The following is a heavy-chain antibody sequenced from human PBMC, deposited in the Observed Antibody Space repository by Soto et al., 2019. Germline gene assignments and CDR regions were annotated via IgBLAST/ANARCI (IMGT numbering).Heavy chain of an antibody. CDR1: GFTFSSYA. J-gene: IGHJ4*02. CDR3: ARYGSGIDC. V-gene: IGHV3-48*01. CDR2: ISSSSSAI. Sequence: GGSLRLSCAASGFTFSSYAMSWVRQAPGKGLEWVSAISSSSSAIYYADSVKGRFTISRDNAKNSLYPQMNSLRAEDTAVYYCARYGSGIDCWGQGALVTVSS. D-gene: IGHD5-12*01.